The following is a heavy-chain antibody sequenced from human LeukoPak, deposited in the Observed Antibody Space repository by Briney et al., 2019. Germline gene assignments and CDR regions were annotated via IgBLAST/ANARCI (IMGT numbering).Heavy chain of an antibody. V-gene: IGHV1-69*05. CDR2: IIPIFGTA. J-gene: IGHJ6*03. Sequence: SVKVSCKASGGTFSSYAISWVRQAPGQGLEWMGGIIPIFGTANYAQKFQGRVTITTDESTSTAYMELSSLRSEDTAVYYCASGRGNGIDYGDYPYYYYYMDVWGKGTTVTVSS. CDR1: GGTFSSYA. D-gene: IGHD4-17*01. CDR3: ASGRGNGIDYGDYPYYYYYMDV.